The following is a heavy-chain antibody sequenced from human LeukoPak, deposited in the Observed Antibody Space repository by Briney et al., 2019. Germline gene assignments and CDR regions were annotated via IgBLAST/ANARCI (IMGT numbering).Heavy chain of an antibody. CDR1: GFTFSRFP. V-gene: IGHV3-30-3*01. CDR3: ARDYPADH. J-gene: IGHJ4*02. Sequence: PGGSLRLSCAASGFTFSRFPMLWVRQAPGKGLEWVALISPDGGDKKYAGSVKGRFTVSRDNSKNTLYLQLNSLRLEDTAVYYCARDYPADHWGQGTLVTVSS. CDR2: ISPDGGDK.